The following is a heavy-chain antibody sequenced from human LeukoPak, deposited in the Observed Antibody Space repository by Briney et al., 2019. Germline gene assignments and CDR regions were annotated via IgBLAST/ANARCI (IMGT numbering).Heavy chain of an antibody. V-gene: IGHV3-9*01. CDR2: ISWNSGSI. Sequence: GGSLRLSCAASGFTFDDYAMHWVRQAPGKGLEWVSGISWNSGSIGYADSVKGRFTISRDNAKNSLYLQMNSLRAEDTALYYCAKDQAGTGSYYYYGMDVWGQGTTVTVSS. J-gene: IGHJ6*02. CDR3: AKDQAGTGSYYYYGMDV. CDR1: GFTFDDYA. D-gene: IGHD6-13*01.